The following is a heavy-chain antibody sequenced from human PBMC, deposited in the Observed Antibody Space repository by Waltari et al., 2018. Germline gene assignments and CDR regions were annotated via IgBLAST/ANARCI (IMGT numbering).Heavy chain of an antibody. Sequence: QVQVVQSGAEVKNPGASVRVSCKASGYTFTSYGFSWVRQAPGHGLEWMGGISGYNGDTNYAQKFQGRVTMTTDTSRTTAYMELRSLRSDDTAVYYCARGDDILTGDHKGLDYWGQGTLVSVSS. D-gene: IGHD3-9*01. CDR1: GYTFTSYG. CDR2: ISGYNGDT. CDR3: ARGDDILTGDHKGLDY. V-gene: IGHV1-18*01. J-gene: IGHJ4*02.